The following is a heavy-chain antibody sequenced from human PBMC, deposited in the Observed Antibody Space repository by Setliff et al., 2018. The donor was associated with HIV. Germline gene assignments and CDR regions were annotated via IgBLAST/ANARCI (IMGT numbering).Heavy chain of an antibody. CDR2: IIPIFGTA. CDR3: ARGPANGWSGH. D-gene: IGHD6-19*01. Sequence: AASVKVSCKASGGTFSSYAISWVRQAPGQGLEWMGGIIPIFGTANYAQKFRGRVTITADKSTSTAYMELSSLRSEDTAVYYCARGPANGWSGHWGQGTLVTVS. J-gene: IGHJ4*02. V-gene: IGHV1-69*06. CDR1: GGTFSSYA.